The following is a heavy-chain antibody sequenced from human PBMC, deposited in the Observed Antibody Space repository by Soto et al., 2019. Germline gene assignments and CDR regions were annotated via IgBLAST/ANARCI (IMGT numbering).Heavy chain of an antibody. J-gene: IGHJ4*02. CDR1: GGTFSSYT. CDR2: IIPILGIA. Sequence: SVKVSCKASGGTFSSYTISWVRQAPGQGLEWMGRIIPILGIANYAQKFQGRVTITADKSTSTAYMELSSLRSEDTAVYYCAREDAFGQNKNMITFGGVIYWGQGTLVTVSS. D-gene: IGHD3-16*01. V-gene: IGHV1-69*04. CDR3: AREDAFGQNKNMITFGGVIY.